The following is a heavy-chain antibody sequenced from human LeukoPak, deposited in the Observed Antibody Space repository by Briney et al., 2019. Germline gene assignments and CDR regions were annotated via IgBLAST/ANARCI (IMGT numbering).Heavy chain of an antibody. CDR2: INPDGSST. V-gene: IGHV3-74*01. CDR1: GFTFSYYW. D-gene: IGHD1-14*01. J-gene: IGHJ3*02. CDR3: VRTTDGFDI. Sequence: GWSLRLSCAASGFTFSYYWMHWVRQAPGKGLVWVSRINPDGSSTSYADSVKGRFTISRDNAKNTLYLQMSSLRAEDTAVYYCVRTTDGFDIWGQGTMVTVSS.